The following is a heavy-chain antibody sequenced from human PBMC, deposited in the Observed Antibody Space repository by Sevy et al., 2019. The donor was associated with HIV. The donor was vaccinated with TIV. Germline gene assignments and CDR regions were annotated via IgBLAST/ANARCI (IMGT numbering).Heavy chain of an antibody. CDR3: ARQSAYHFYGMDV. D-gene: IGHD3-16*01. V-gene: IGHV1-2*02. Sequence: ASVKVSCKASGYTFSDYYIHWVRQAPGQGLEWMGWINPNSGGTNYAKKFQGRVTMTRDTSITTAYMELSRMRSDDTDVYYCARQSAYHFYGMDVWGQGTTVTVSS. J-gene: IGHJ6*02. CDR1: GYTFSDYY. CDR2: INPNSGGT.